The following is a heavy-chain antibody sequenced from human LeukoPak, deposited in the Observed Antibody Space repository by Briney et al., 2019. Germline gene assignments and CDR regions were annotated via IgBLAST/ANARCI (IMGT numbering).Heavy chain of an antibody. J-gene: IGHJ6*03. Sequence: PGGSLRLSCAASGFTFSSYAMHWVRQAPGKGLEWVAVVSYDGSNKYYADSVKGRFTISRDTSKNTLYLQMGSLRAEDMAVYYCARGIHPNYNWNWRYYYYYYMDVWGKGTTVTVSS. CDR3: ARGIHPNYNWNWRYYYYYYMDV. CDR1: GFTFSSYA. CDR2: VSYDGSNK. V-gene: IGHV3-30*14. D-gene: IGHD1-7*01.